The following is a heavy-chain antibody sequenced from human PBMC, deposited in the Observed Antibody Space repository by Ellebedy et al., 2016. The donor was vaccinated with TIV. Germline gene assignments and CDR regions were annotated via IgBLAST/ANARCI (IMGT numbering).Heavy chain of an antibody. Sequence: SLKISXAASGFTFDDFAMHWVRQPPGKGLEWVSSISWNSNRLEVADSMKGRFTISRDNANNFLYLQMDRLRPEDTALYYCVKDTYTSATEGGMDVWGQGTMVTASS. J-gene: IGHJ6*02. CDR3: VKDTYTSATEGGMDV. V-gene: IGHV3-9*01. CDR2: ISWNSNRL. D-gene: IGHD6-19*01. CDR1: GFTFDDFA.